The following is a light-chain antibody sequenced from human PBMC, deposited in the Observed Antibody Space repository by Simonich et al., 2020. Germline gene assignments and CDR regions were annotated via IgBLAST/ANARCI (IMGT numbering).Light chain of an antibody. CDR1: QGISSY. CDR3: QQYYSYPIT. V-gene: IGKV1-8*01. CDR2: AAS. J-gene: IGKJ5*01. Sequence: VTQSPSSLSASTGDRVTITCRASQGISSYLAWYQQKPGKAPKLLIYAASTLQSGVPSRFSGSGSGTDLTLTISCLQSEDFATYYCQQYYSYPITFGQGTRLEIK.